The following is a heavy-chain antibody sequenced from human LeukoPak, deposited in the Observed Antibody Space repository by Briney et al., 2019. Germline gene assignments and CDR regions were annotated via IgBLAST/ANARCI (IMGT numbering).Heavy chain of an antibody. CDR2: INHSGST. Sequence: SETLSLTCAVYGGSFSGYYWSWIRQPPGKGLEWIGEINHSGSTNYNPSLKSRVTISVDTSKNQFSLKLSSVTAADTAVYYCARGLSIQYYYDSNYFDYWGQGTLVTVSS. J-gene: IGHJ4*02. CDR1: GGSFSGYY. D-gene: IGHD3-22*01. V-gene: IGHV4-34*01. CDR3: ARGLSIQYYYDSNYFDY.